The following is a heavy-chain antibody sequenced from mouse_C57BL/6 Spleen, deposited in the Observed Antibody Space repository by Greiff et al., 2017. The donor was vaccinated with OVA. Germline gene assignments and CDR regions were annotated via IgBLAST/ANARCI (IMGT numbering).Heavy chain of an antibody. D-gene: IGHD4-1*01. V-gene: IGHV5-12*01. J-gene: IGHJ3*01. CDR3: ARALGRGFAY. CDR2: ISNGGGST. CDR1: GFTFSDYY. Sequence: EVKVEESGGGLVQPGGSLKLSCAASGFTFSDYYMYWVRQTPEKRLEWVAYISNGGGSTYYPDTVKGRFTISRDNAKNTRYLQMSRLKSEDTAMYYCARALGRGFAYWGQGTLVTVSA.